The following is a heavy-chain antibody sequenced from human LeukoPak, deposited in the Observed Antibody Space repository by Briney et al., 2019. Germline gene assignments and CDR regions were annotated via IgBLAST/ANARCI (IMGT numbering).Heavy chain of an antibody. CDR2: IYNSGST. D-gene: IGHD3-22*01. CDR3: ARVNYYDSRGYYHAFDI. J-gene: IGHJ3*02. CDR1: GGSVSSSSCY. V-gene: IGHV4-61*01. Sequence: SETLSLTCTVSGGSVSSSSCYWSWIRQPPGKGLEWSGYIYNSGSTNYNPSLKSRVTISVDTSKNQFSLKLSSVTAADTAVYYCARVNYYDSRGYYHAFDIWGQGTMVTVSS.